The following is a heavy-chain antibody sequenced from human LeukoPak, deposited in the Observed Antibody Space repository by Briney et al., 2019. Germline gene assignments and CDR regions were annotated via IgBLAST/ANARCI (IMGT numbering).Heavy chain of an antibody. J-gene: IGHJ3*02. CDR3: AAAYYDILTGYYYDASDI. CDR1: GGSISSYY. D-gene: IGHD3-9*01. CDR2: MYYSGGT. Sequence: SETLSLTCTVSGGSISSYYWSWIRQSPGKGLEWIGYMYYSGGTNYNPSLKSRVTMSVDTPKNQFSLKLSSVTAADTAVYYCAAAYYDILTGYYYDASDIWGQGTMVAVSS. V-gene: IGHV4-59*01.